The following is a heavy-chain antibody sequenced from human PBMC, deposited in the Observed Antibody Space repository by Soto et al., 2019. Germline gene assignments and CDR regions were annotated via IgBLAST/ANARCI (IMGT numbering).Heavy chain of an antibody. CDR2: IYHSGSN. Sequence: QVQLPESGPGLVKPSGTLSLTCVISAGSISSRHWWSWVRQHQGKGLELIGEIYHSGSNNYNPSLQSRVTISVDKSQNQFYLKLCSVTAADKSGYYCARAVDSSGYGDYWGQGTLVTVSS. D-gene: IGHD3-22*01. V-gene: IGHV4-4*02. CDR3: ARAVDSSGYGDY. CDR1: AGSISSRHW. J-gene: IGHJ4*02.